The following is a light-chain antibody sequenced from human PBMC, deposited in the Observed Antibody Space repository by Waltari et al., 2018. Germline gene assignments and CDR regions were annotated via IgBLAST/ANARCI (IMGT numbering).Light chain of an antibody. CDR2: EVS. V-gene: IGKV2-29*02. Sequence: EIVMTQTPLSLSVTPGEPASISCKSNQSLLHTDGKTYLYWYLHKAAHSPQLLIYEVSTRFSGVRDRSSGSGSGTDFKLRISRVEAEDVGFYYCMQGVNLPLTFGGGTKVEI. J-gene: IGKJ4*01. CDR3: MQGVNLPLT. CDR1: QSLLHTDGKTY.